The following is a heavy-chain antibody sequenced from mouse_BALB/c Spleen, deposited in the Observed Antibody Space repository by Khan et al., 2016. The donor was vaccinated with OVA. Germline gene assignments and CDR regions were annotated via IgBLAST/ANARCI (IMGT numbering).Heavy chain of an antibody. D-gene: IGHD1-1*01. CDR2: ISYSGVT. J-gene: IGHJ2*01. V-gene: IGHV3-2*02. CDR1: GYSITSGYA. Sequence: EVKLLESGPGLVKPSQSLSLTCTVTGYSITSGYAWNWIRQFPGNKLEWMGYISYSGVTSYNPSLKSRISITRTKSQNQFFLQLNSLTTEDTATYYCARGNYYGYYFDYWGQGTTLTVSS. CDR3: ARGNYYGYYFDY.